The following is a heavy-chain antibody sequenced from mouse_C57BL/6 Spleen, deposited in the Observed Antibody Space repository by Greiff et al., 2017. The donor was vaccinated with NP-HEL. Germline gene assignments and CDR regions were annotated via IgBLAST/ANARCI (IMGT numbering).Heavy chain of an antibody. D-gene: IGHD3-2*02. CDR2: INYDGSST. J-gene: IGHJ4*01. V-gene: IGHV5-16*01. CDR3: ARDSSGYVPYAMDY. CDR1: GFTFSDYY. Sequence: EVKLMESEGGLVQPGSSMKLSCTASGFTFSDYYMAWVRQVPEKGLEWVANINYDGSSTYYLDSLKSRFIISRDNAKNILYLQMSSLKSEDTATYYCARDSSGYVPYAMDYWGQGTSVTVSS.